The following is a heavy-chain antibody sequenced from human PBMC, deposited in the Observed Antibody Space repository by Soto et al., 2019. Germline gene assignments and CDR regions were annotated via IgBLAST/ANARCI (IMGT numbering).Heavy chain of an antibody. CDR1: GGSISSYY. D-gene: IGHD3-9*01. V-gene: IGHV4-59*08. J-gene: IGHJ6*03. CDR2: IYYSGST. CDR3: ARHRKTGYRYMDV. Sequence: SETLSLTCTVSGGSISSYYWSWIRQPPGKGLEWIGYIYYSGSTNYNPSLKSRVTISVDTSKNQFSLKLSSVTAADTVVYYCARHRKTGYRYMDVWGKGTTVTVSS.